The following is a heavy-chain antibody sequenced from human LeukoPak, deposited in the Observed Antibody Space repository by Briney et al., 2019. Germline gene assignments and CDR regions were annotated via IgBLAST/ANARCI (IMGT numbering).Heavy chain of an antibody. Sequence: ASVTVSCKASGYTFTIYYMHWVRQAPGQGLEWMGVINPSGGSTSYAQKFQGRVTMTRDTSTSTVYMELSSLRSEDTAVYYCASYYYDSSGYYYFDYWGQGTLVTVSS. J-gene: IGHJ4*02. D-gene: IGHD3-22*01. V-gene: IGHV1-46*01. CDR1: GYTFTIYY. CDR2: INPSGGST. CDR3: ASYYYDSSGYYYFDY.